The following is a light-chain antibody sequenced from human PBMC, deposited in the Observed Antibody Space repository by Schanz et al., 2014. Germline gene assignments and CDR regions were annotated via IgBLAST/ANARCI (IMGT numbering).Light chain of an antibody. J-gene: IGLJ2*01. Sequence: QSALTQPASVSGSPGQSITISCTGTSSDVGGYNYVSWYQQYRGKAPKLMISDVSNRPSGVSNRFSGSKSANTASLTISGLQAEDEATYYCCSYSHTRTFVLFGGGTKLTVL. CDR1: SSDVGGYNY. CDR3: CSYSHTRTFVL. V-gene: IGLV2-14*03. CDR2: DVS.